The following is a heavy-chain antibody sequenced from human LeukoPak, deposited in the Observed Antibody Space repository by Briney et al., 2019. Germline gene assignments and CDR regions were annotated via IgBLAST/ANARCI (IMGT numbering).Heavy chain of an antibody. J-gene: IGHJ4*02. CDR1: GFTFSRYW. CDR3: SRGGNHDLDY. V-gene: IGHV3-7*01. D-gene: IGHD1-26*01. Sequence: GGSPRLSCTASGFTFSRYWMSWVRQAPGKGLECVANIKEDGSEKYYADSVKGRFTISRDNAKNSLYLQMNSLRVEDTAIYYCSRGGNHDLDYWGQGTLVTVSS. CDR2: IKEDGSEK.